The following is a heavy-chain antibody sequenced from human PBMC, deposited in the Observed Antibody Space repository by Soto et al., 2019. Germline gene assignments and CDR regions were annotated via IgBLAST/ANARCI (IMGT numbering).Heavy chain of an antibody. J-gene: IGHJ6*03. CDR1: GFTFSSYS. CDR3: ARDPLVTGTTCMDV. Sequence: EVQLAESGGGLVKPGGSLRLSCAASGFTFSSYSMNWVRQAPGKGLEWVSSISSSSSYIYYADSVKGRFTISRDNAKNSLYLQMNSLRAEDTAVYYCARDPLVTGTTCMDVWGKGTTVTVSS. V-gene: IGHV3-21*01. CDR2: ISSSSSYI. D-gene: IGHD1-7*01.